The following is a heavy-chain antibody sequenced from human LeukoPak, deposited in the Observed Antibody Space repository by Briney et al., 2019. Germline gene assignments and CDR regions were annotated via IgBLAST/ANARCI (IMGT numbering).Heavy chain of an antibody. J-gene: IGHJ4*02. CDR1: GGTFSSYA. CDR3: AREGPTTVTTIGYY. D-gene: IGHD4-17*01. CDR2: IIPIFGTA. V-gene: IGHV1-69*13. Sequence: SVKVSCKASGGTFSSYAISWVRQAPGQGLEWMGGIIPIFGTANYAQKFRGRVTITADESTSTAYMELSSLRSEDTAVYYCAREGPTTVTTIGYYWGQGTLVTVSS.